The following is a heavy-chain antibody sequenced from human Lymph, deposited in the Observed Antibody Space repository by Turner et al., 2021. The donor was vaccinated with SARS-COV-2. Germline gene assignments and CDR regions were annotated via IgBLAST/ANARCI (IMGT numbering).Heavy chain of an antibody. Sequence: QVQLQESGPGLVRPSKTLSLTCTVSGGSISSTSWSWIRQSPGRGLEWIGYFYKIGSIDYNPTLRSRVTISVDTSKNQLSLNLISVTAADTAVYYCARHQGSTSGYDHGMNVWGQGTAVIVSS. CDR2: FYKIGSI. J-gene: IGHJ6*02. CDR3: ARHQGSTSGYDHGMNV. D-gene: IGHD1-1*01. CDR1: GGSISSTS. V-gene: IGHV4-59*08.